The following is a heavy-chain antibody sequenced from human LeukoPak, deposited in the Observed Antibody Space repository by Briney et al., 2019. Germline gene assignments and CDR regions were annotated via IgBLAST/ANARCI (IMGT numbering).Heavy chain of an antibody. CDR3: ARVRYCSTNRCYDREFDN. V-gene: IGHV4-59*01. CDR1: GGSISNYY. J-gene: IGHJ4*02. Sequence: SETLSLTCTVSGGSISNYYWSWIRQPPGKGLEWIGYIYYSGNTNYNPSLKSRVTISVVTSKNQFSLKLNSVTAADTAVYYCARVRYCSTNRCYDREFDNWGQGTLVTVSS. D-gene: IGHD2-2*01. CDR2: IYYSGNT.